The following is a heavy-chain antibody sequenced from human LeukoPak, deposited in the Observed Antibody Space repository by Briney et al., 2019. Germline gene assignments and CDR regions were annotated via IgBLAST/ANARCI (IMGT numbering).Heavy chain of an antibody. J-gene: IGHJ6*02. V-gene: IGHV4-59*08. Sequence: PSETLSLTCTVPGGSIRSYYWSWIRQPPGKGLEWIGYIYNSGSTNYNPSLKSRVTISVDTSKNQFSLKLSSVTAADTAVYYCARQNSAPYSSSWLMDVWGQGTTVTVSS. CDR3: ARQNSAPYSSSWLMDV. CDR1: GGSIRSYY. D-gene: IGHD6-13*01. CDR2: IYNSGST.